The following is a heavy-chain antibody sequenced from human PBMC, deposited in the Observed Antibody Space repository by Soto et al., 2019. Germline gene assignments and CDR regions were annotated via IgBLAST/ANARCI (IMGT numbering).Heavy chain of an antibody. J-gene: IGHJ4*02. CDR1: GYSFTSYP. Sequence: ASVKVSCKASGYSFTSYPIHWVRQAPGQRLEWMGWINAGNGNTKYSQKFQGRVTITRDTSASTAYMELSSLRSEDTAVYYCARGPGGPDGPGDYWGQGTLVTVSS. CDR3: ARGPGGPDGPGDY. CDR2: INAGNGNT. D-gene: IGHD2-15*01. V-gene: IGHV1-3*01.